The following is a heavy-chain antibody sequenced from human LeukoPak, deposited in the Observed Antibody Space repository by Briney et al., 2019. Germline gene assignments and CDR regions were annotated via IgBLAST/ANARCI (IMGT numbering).Heavy chain of an antibody. J-gene: IGHJ4*02. CDR1: GYSISSGYY. CDR3: ARVVQRSYGPLPGN. D-gene: IGHD5-18*01. Sequence: PPETLSLTCTVSGYSISSGYYWGWIRQPPGKGLEWIGSIYHSGSTYYNPSLKSRVTISVDASKNQFSLKLSSVTAADTAVYYCARVVQRSYGPLPGNWGQGTLVTVSS. V-gene: IGHV4-38-2*02. CDR2: IYHSGST.